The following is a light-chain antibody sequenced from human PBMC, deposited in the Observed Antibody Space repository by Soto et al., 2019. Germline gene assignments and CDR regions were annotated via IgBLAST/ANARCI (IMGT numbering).Light chain of an antibody. V-gene: IGKV2-28*01. CDR2: LGS. Sequence: DIVMTQSPLSLPVTPGEPASISCRSSRSLRHSNGYNYLVWYLQKPGQSPQLLIYLGSYRASGVPDRFSGSGSRTDFTLKISRVEAEDVGVYYCMQALQTPLTFGGGTKVEIK. CDR1: RSLRHSNGYNY. CDR3: MQALQTPLT. J-gene: IGKJ4*01.